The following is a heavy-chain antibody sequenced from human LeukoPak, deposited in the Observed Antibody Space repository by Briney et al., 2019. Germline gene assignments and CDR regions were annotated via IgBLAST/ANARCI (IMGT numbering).Heavy chain of an antibody. Sequence: GASVTVSCKASGYTFTSYDINWVRQATGQGLEWMGWMNPNSGNTGYAQKFQGRVTMTRDTSISTAYMELSSLRSEDTAVYYCARLYSSSDFDYWGQGTLVTVSS. CDR2: MNPNSGNT. J-gene: IGHJ4*02. V-gene: IGHV1-8*01. D-gene: IGHD6-13*01. CDR1: GYTFTSYD. CDR3: ARLYSSSDFDY.